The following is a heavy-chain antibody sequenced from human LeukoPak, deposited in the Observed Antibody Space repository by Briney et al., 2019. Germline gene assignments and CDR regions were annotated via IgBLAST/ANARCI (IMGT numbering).Heavy chain of an antibody. J-gene: IGHJ5*02. CDR2: IYYSGST. D-gene: IGHD5-18*01. V-gene: IGHV4-59*01. CDR1: GGSISSYY. Sequence: SETLSLTCTVSGGSISSYYWSWIRQPPGKGLEWIGYIYYSGSTNYNPSLKSRVTISVDTSKNQFSLKLSSVTAEDTAVYYCARGEYSYGPRSNWFDPWGQGTLVTVSS. CDR3: ARGEYSYGPRSNWFDP.